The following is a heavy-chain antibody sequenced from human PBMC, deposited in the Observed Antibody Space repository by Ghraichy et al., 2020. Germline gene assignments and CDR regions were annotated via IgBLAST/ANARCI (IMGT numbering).Heavy chain of an antibody. J-gene: IGHJ4*02. D-gene: IGHD4-17*01. Sequence: ASVKVSCKASGYTFISYGISWVRQAPGQGLEWMGWISCNNGNTNYAQKFQGRVTMTTDTSTSTAYMELSSLRSDDTAVYYCARGGNYGDFGYWGQGTLVTVSS. CDR2: ISCNNGNT. CDR3: ARGGNYGDFGY. CDR1: GYTFISYG. V-gene: IGHV1-18*01.